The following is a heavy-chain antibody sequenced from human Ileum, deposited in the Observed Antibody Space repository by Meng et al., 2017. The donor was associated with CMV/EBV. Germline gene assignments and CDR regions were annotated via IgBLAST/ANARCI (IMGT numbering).Heavy chain of an antibody. Sequence: VQSGAEVTKPGATVTVSCKAYGYTFTDYANTWVRQAPGQGLEWMGWISGYNSNTKYAQKFQGRVTMTTDTSTTTVYMELRNLRYDDTAVYSCARDGYYPSRVFDYWGLGTLVTVSS. CDR3: ARDGYYPSRVFDY. J-gene: IGHJ4*01. CDR1: GYTFTDYA. CDR2: ISGYNSNT. D-gene: IGHD2-2*03. V-gene: IGHV1-18*01.